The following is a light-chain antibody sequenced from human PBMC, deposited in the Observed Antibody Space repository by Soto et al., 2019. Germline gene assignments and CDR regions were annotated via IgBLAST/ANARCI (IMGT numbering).Light chain of an antibody. CDR1: QGFXSH. CDR2: DAS. CDR3: PQLHVYPIT. J-gene: IGKJ5*01. V-gene: IGKV3-11*01. Sequence: IAVTQSAAALSLSLGERATLACRASQGFXSHLAWYQHKLGQPPRVLXYDASNRATGIPVRLSGSGSGTDFTRTISSLEPEDCAPYYCPQLHVYPITFGQGTRLEIK.